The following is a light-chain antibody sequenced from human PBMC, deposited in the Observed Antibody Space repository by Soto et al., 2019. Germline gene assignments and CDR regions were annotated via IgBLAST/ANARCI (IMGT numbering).Light chain of an antibody. CDR2: EVS. CDR1: SSEVGGYNY. CDR3: GSYAGYNKYV. J-gene: IGLJ1*01. Sequence: QSALTQPPSASGSPGQSVTISCTGTSSEVGGYNYVSWYQQHPGKAPKVMIYEVSKRPSGVPDRFSGSNSGNTASLTVSGLQAEDEADYYCGSYAGYNKYVFGTGTKVTVL. V-gene: IGLV2-8*01.